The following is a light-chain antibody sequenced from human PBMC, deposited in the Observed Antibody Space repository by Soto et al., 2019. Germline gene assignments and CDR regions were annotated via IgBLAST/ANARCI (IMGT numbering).Light chain of an antibody. J-gene: IGKJ2*01. CDR1: QSVISNY. CDR3: QQYGRSLPFA. Sequence: IVLMQSPGTQSLSPGERATLSCRASQSVISNYIARYQQNPGQAPRLLIYGASTRATGIPDRFSGSGSGTDFTLTISRLEPEEFSVYFCQQYGRSLPFAFGQGTKVEIK. CDR2: GAS. V-gene: IGKV3-20*01.